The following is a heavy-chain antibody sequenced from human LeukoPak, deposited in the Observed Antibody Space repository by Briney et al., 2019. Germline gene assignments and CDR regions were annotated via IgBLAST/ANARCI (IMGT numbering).Heavy chain of an antibody. J-gene: IGHJ4*02. Sequence: GGCLRLSCAASEFTFSSYGMSWVRQAPGKGLEWVSSISGSGGSTQYADSVQGRFAISRDNSKNTLYLQMNSLRVEDTAVYFCARDGVAGTSFDYWGQGTLVTVSS. D-gene: IGHD6-19*01. CDR2: ISGSGGST. CDR1: EFTFSSYG. CDR3: ARDGVAGTSFDY. V-gene: IGHV3-23*01.